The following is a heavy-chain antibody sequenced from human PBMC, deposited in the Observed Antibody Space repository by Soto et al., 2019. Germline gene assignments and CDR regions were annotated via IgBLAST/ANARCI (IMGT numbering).Heavy chain of an antibody. CDR2: INHSGST. CDR3: ARLNGYCVGTNCHGYYGMDV. V-gene: IGHV4-34*01. J-gene: IGHJ6*02. CDR1: GGSFSGYY. Sequence: SETLSLTCAVFGGSFSGYYWSWIRQPPGKGLEWIGEINHSGSTNYNPSLKSRVTVSVDTSMNEFSLRLSSVTAADTAVYYCARLNGYCVGTNCHGYYGMDVWGQGTTVTVSS. D-gene: IGHD2-21*01.